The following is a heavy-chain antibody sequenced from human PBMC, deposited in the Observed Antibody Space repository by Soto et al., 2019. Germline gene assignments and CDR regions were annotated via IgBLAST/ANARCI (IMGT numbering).Heavy chain of an antibody. CDR1: GYTFTSYD. J-gene: IGHJ6*03. V-gene: IGHV1-8*01. CDR2: MNPNSGNT. CDR3: ATGPYYYYYMDV. Sequence: QVQLVQSGAEVKKPGASVKVSCKASGYTFTSYDINWVRQATGQGLEWMGWMNPNSGNTGYAQKFQGRVTMTRNTSISTAYMELSSLISEDTAVYYCATGPYYYYYMDVWGKGTTVTVSS.